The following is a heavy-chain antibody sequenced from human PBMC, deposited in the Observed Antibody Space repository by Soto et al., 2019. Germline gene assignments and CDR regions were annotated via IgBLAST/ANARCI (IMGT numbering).Heavy chain of an antibody. J-gene: IGHJ6*03. CDR1: GGSFSGYY. CDR2: ISHSGST. CDR3: ARGPYGSGIRSPYYNYYMDV. Sequence: QVQLQQWGAGLLKPSESLSLTCAVHGGSFSGYYWSWIRQSPGKGLEWIGEISHSGSTNYNPSLKSRVTISLDTSKPQFCLKLSSVTAADTAVYYCARGPYGSGIRSPYYNYYMDVWGKGTTVTVSS. V-gene: IGHV4-34*01. D-gene: IGHD3-10*01.